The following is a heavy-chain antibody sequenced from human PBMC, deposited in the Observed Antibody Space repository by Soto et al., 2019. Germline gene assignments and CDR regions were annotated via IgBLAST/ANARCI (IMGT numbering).Heavy chain of an antibody. CDR2: ISHDGRNN. D-gene: IGHD2-15*01. Sequence: QVQVVESGGGVVQPGRSLRLSCAASGFTLSTYAMHWVRQAPGKGLEWVAVISHDGRNNYYADSVKGRFTISRDNSKSTLSLQMNSLRPEVTAVYYCARDRDEDGGTSDAFDMWGQGTMVTVSS. CDR3: ARDRDEDGGTSDAFDM. CDR1: GFTLSTYA. V-gene: IGHV3-30*04. J-gene: IGHJ3*02.